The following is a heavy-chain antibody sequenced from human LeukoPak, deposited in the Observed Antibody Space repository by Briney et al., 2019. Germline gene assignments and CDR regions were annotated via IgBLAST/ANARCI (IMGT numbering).Heavy chain of an antibody. V-gene: IGHV4-59*01. D-gene: IGHD1-26*01. CDR2: IYYSGST. Sequence: SETLSLTCTVSGGSISSYYWSWIRQPPGKGLEWIGYIYYSGSTNYNPSLKSRGTISVDTSKNQFSLKLSSVTAADTAVYYCARGPLGAAVDYWGQGTLVTVSS. CDR1: GGSISSYY. J-gene: IGHJ4*02. CDR3: ARGPLGAAVDY.